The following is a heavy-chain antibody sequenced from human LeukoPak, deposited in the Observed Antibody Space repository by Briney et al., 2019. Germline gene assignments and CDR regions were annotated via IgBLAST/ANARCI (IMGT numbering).Heavy chain of an antibody. Sequence: GESLKISCKGSGYSFTSYWIGWVRQMPGKGLEWMGIIYPGDSDTRYSPSFQGQVTISADKSISTAYLQWSSLKASDTAMYYCARPGVVVVPAAGGFDYFDYWGQGTLVTVSS. CDR2: IYPGDSDT. V-gene: IGHV5-51*01. D-gene: IGHD2-2*01. J-gene: IGHJ4*02. CDR3: ARPGVVVVPAAGGFDYFDY. CDR1: GYSFTSYW.